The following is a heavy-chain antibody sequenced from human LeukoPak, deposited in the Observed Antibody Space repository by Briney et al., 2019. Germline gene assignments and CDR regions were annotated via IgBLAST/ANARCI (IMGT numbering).Heavy chain of an antibody. D-gene: IGHD3-10*01. J-gene: IGHJ4*02. CDR2: IYYSGST. V-gene: IGHV4-59*12. CDR3: ARDYYGSGSGLNFDY. CDR1: GGSISSYY. Sequence: PSETLSLTCTVSGGSISSYYWSWTRQPPGKELEWIGYIYYSGSTNYNPSLKSRVTISVDTSKNQFSLKLSSVTAADTAVYYCARDYYGSGSGLNFDYWGQGTLVTVSS.